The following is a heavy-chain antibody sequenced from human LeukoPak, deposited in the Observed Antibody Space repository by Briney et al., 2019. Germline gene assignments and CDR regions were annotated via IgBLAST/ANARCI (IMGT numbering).Heavy chain of an antibody. CDR3: AKERITMVRGVMRGQFDP. V-gene: IGHV1-2*02. Sequence: ASVKVSCKASGYTFSDYYMHWVRQAPGQGLEWMGWMNPNSGDTSYAQKFQGRVTMTRDTSISTAYMDLSRLRSDDTAVYYCAKERITMVRGVMRGQFDPWGQGTLVTVSS. CDR2: MNPNSGDT. CDR1: GYTFSDYY. D-gene: IGHD3-10*01. J-gene: IGHJ5*02.